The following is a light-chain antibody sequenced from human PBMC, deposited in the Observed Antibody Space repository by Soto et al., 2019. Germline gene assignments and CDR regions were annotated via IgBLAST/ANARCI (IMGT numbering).Light chain of an antibody. Sequence: VVLTQSPATLSLSPGERATLSCRTSLSVSVYLDWYQKKPGQAPRLLLSDASNRATGIPARFSGSGSGTDLTLTISSLETEDFAVYYCHQRQYWPPITFGQGTRLEIK. CDR2: DAS. CDR3: HQRQYWPPIT. J-gene: IGKJ5*01. V-gene: IGKV3-11*01. CDR1: LSVSVY.